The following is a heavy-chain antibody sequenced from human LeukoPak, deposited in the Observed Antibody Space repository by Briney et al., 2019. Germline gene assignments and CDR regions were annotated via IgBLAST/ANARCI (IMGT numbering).Heavy chain of an antibody. V-gene: IGHV3-30*02. CDR2: IRYDGSNK. CDR3: AKDDGQFGVIHFDY. D-gene: IGHD3-3*01. CDR1: GFTFSSYG. Sequence: GGSLRLSCAASGFTFSSYGMHWVRQAPGKGLEWVAFIRYDGSNKYYADSVKGRFTISRDNSKNTLYLQMNSLRAEDTAVYYCAKDDGQFGVIHFDYWGQGTLVTVFS. J-gene: IGHJ4*02.